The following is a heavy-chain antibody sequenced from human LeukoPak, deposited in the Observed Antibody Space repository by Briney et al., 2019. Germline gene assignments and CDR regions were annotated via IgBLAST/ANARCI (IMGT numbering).Heavy chain of an antibody. D-gene: IGHD6-19*01. J-gene: IGHJ3*02. Sequence: SETLSLTCTVSGGSISSGGYYWSWIRQPPGKGLEWIGYIYHSGSTYYNPSLKSQVTISVDRSKNQFSLKLSSVTAADTAVYYCARDSESIAVANDAFDIWGQGTMVTVSS. CDR1: GGSISSGGYY. CDR3: ARDSESIAVANDAFDI. CDR2: IYHSGST. V-gene: IGHV4-30-2*01.